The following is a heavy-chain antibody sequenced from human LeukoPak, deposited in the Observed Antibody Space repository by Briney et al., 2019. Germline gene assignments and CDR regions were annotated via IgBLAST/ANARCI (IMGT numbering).Heavy chain of an antibody. CDR2: ISAYNGNT. CDR1: GYTFTSYG. J-gene: IGHJ4*02. Sequence: ASVKVSCKASGYTFTSYGISWVRQAPGQGLEWMGWISAYNGNTNYAQKLQGRVTMTTDTSTSTAYTELRSLRSDDTAVYYCARAQVPAALDFDYWGQGTLVTVSS. V-gene: IGHV1-18*01. CDR3: ARAQVPAALDFDY. D-gene: IGHD2-2*01.